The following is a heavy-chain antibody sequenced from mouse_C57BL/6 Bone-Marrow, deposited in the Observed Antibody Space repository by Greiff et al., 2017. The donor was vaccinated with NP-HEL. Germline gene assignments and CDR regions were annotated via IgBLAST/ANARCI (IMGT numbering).Heavy chain of an antibody. V-gene: IGHV1-50*01. J-gene: IGHJ4*01. CDR1: GYTFTSYW. CDR3: ARWGPYDYAMDY. Sequence: QVQLQQPGAELVKPGASVKLSCKASGYTFTSYWMQWVKQRPGQGLEWIGEIDPSDSYTNYNQKFKGKATLTVDTSSSTAYMQLSSLTSEDSAVYYCARWGPYDYAMDYWGQGTSVTVSS. CDR2: IDPSDSYT.